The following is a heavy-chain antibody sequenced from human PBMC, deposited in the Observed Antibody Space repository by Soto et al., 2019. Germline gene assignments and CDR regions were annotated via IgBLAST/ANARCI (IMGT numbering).Heavy chain of an antibody. CDR2: IYYSGST. CDR3: ARQEDSYYYTMDV. J-gene: IGHJ6*02. CDR1: GSPISSSNYY. D-gene: IGHD2-15*01. Sequence: SETLSLTCTVSGSPISSSNYYWGWIRQPPGKGLEWIGTIYYSGSTYYNPSLKSRVTISVDTSMNQFSLKLSSVTAADTAVYYCARQEDSYYYTMDVWGQGTTVTVSS. V-gene: IGHV4-39*01.